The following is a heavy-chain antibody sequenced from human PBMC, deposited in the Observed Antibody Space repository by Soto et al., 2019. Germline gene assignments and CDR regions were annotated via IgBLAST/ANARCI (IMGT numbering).Heavy chain of an antibody. CDR2: INHSGSI. V-gene: IGHV4-34*01. J-gene: IGHJ5*02. CDR3: ARGTQMGSYKWFDP. CDR1: GGSFSGYY. D-gene: IGHD3-16*01. Sequence: QVQLQQWGAGLLKPSETLSLTCAVYGGSFSGYYWSWIRQPPGKGLEWIGEINHSGSINYNPSLKSRVTTSVDTSKNQFSLKLNSVTAADTAVYYCARGTQMGSYKWFDPWGQGTLVTVSS.